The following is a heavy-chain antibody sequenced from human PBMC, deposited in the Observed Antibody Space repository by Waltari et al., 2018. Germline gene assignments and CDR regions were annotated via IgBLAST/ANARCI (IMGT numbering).Heavy chain of an antibody. Sequence: QVQLVESGGGVVQPGRSLRLSCAASGFTFSSYGMHWVRQAPGKGLEWVAVISYDGSNKYYADSVKGRFTISRDNSKNTLYLQMNSLRAEDTAVYYCAKDHVPVSSSWGEGYWGQGTLVTVSS. D-gene: IGHD6-6*01. CDR1: GFTFSSYG. V-gene: IGHV3-30*18. CDR2: ISYDGSNK. J-gene: IGHJ4*02. CDR3: AKDHVPVSSSWGEGY.